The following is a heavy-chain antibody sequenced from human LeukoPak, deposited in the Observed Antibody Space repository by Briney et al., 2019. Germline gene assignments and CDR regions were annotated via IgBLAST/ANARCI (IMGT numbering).Heavy chain of an antibody. V-gene: IGHV3-53*01. Sequence: GGSLRLSCAASGFTVSSNYMSWVRQAPGKGREWVSVIYSGGSTYYADSVKGRFTISRDNSKNTLYLQMNSLRAEDTAVYYCARSPGDRTYFDYWGQGTLVTVSS. CDR1: GFTVSSNY. D-gene: IGHD3-10*01. CDR3: ARSPGDRTYFDY. CDR2: IYSGGST. J-gene: IGHJ4*02.